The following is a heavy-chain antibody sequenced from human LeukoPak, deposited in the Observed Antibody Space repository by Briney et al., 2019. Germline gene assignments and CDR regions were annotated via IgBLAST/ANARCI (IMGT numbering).Heavy chain of an antibody. CDR3: ARDEGSSYPFDY. CDR1: GGSISSSSYY. J-gene: IGHJ4*02. CDR2: IYYSGST. V-gene: IGHV4-39*07. Sequence: PSETLSLTCTVSGGSISSSSYYWGWIRQPPGKGLEWIGSIYYSGSTYYNPSLKSRVTISVDTSKNQFSLNLSSVTAADTAVYFCARDEGSSYPFDYWGQGTLVTVSS. D-gene: IGHD2-2*01.